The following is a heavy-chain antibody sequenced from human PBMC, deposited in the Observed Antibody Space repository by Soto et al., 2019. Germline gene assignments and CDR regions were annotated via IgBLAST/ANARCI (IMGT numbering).Heavy chain of an antibody. CDR2: IYRSGST. Sequence: SETLSLTCIVSGGSINSHDHYWSWIRQLPGKGLEWIGHIYRSGSTSYNPSLKSRLAISIDTSQNQFSLQLNSVTPEDTAVYYCAREGFYYYYGMDVWGQGTTVTVSS. CDR3: AREGFYYYYGMDV. CDR1: GGSINSHDHY. J-gene: IGHJ6*02. V-gene: IGHV4-31*03.